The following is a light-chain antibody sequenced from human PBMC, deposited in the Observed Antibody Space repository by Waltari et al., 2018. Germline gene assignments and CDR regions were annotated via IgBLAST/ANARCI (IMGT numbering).Light chain of an antibody. V-gene: IGLV1-40*01. CDR1: GSNIGAGSD. CDR3: QSYDTTLSVV. CDR2: GTS. Sequence: QSVLTQPPSVSGAPGQKVTISCTGSGSNIGAGSDVHWYQQLPRAAPKLLIYGTSSRSLVVPDRFVGSTSGTSASLAITGLQAEDEADYYCQSYDTTLSVVFGGGTKLTVL. J-gene: IGLJ3*02.